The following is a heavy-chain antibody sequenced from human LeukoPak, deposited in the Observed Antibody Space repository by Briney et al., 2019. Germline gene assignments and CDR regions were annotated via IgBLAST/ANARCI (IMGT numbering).Heavy chain of an antibody. CDR2: ISVRSNYI. CDR3: VRLRRNSDTSGFYYYYDF. CDR1: GYTFSSYS. J-gene: IGHJ4*02. Sequence: GGSLRLSCVASGYTFSSYSINWVRQAPGKGLEWVSSISVRSNYIYYADSVRGRFSISRDDARDSLYLQMNSLRAEDMAVYYCVRLRRNSDTSGFYYYYDFWGQGTLVTVSS. V-gene: IGHV3-21*01. D-gene: IGHD3-22*01.